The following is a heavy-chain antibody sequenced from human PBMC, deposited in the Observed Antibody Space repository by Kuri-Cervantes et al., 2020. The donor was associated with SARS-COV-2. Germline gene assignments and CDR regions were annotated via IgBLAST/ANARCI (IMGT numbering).Heavy chain of an antibody. CDR1: GGSISSGYYY. CDR3: ARLNDFWSGYPYGMDV. Sequence: SETLSLTCTVSGGSISSGYYYWSWIRQHPGKGLEWIVYIYYSGSTNYNPSLKSRVTISVDTSKNQFSLKLSSVTAADTAVYYCARLNDFWSGYPYGMDVWGQGTTVTVSS. V-gene: IGHV4-61*01. J-gene: IGHJ6*02. CDR2: IYYSGST. D-gene: IGHD3-3*01.